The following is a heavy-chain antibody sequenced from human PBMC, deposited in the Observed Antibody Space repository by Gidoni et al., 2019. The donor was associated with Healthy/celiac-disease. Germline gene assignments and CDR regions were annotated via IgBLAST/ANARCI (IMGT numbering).Heavy chain of an antibody. CDR3: AKDTGSGWHTTGSYFDY. CDR2: ISWNSSSI. J-gene: IGHJ4*02. D-gene: IGHD6-19*01. CDR1: GFTFDDYA. V-gene: IGHV3-9*01. Sequence: EVQLLESGGGLVPPGLSLRLSCAASGFTFDDYAMHWVRQGPRKGLEWVSGISWNSSSISYADSVKGRFTISRDNAKNSLYLQMNSLRAEDTALYYCAKDTGSGWHTTGSYFDYWGQGTLVTVSS.